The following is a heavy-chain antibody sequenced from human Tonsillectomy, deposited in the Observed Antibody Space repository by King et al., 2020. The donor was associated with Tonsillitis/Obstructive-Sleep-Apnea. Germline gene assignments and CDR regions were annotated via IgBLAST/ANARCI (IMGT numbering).Heavy chain of an antibody. CDR1: GGSLSSGGYY. V-gene: IGHV4-31*03. Sequence: VQLQESGPGLVKPSQTLSLTCTVSGGSLSSGGYYWSWVRQHPGKGLEWIGYIDYSGSTYYNPSLKSRLSISVVTSKNQFSLKLSSVTAADTAVYYCARVWXXDRGYFDLXGRGTLVTXXS. J-gene: IGHJ2*01. D-gene: IGHD2-21*01. CDR2: IDYSGST. CDR3: ARVWXXDRGYFDL.